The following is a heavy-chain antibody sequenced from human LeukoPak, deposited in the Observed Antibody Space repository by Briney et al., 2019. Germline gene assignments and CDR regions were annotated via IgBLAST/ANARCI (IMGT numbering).Heavy chain of an antibody. CDR1: GGSISSYY. D-gene: IGHD6-25*01. Sequence: SETLSLTCIVSGGSISSYYWSWIRQPPGKGLEWIGYIYYSGSTNYNPSLKSRVTISVVTSKNQFSLKLSSVTAADTAVYYCARARYSSAPCDYWGQGTLITVSS. V-gene: IGHV4-59*01. CDR2: IYYSGST. CDR3: ARARYSSAPCDY. J-gene: IGHJ4*02.